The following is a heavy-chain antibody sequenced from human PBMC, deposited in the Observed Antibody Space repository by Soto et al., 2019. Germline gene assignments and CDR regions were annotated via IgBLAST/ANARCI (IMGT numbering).Heavy chain of an antibody. CDR1: GFNFDNYG. D-gene: IGHD1-7*01. V-gene: IGHV3-30*18. CDR2: ITYDGSFQ. CDR3: AKDRVGGTFYTPLAF. Sequence: QVQLVESGGGVVQPGGSLRLSCHASGFNFDNYGMHCVRQAPGKGLEWVAVITYDGSFQYYADSVKGRFTISRDNSKNTLSLHLNTLKPEDTAVYHCAKDRVGGTFYTPLAFWGQGTLVTVSS. J-gene: IGHJ4*02.